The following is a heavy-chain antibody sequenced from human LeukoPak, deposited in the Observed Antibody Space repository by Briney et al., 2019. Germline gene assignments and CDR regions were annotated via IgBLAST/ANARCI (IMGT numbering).Heavy chain of an antibody. V-gene: IGHV1-69*13. J-gene: IGHJ6*02. CDR3: ARGSRAMRGYSGYGYYYYYGMDV. Sequence: ASVKVSCTASGGTFSSYAISWVRQAPGQGLEWMGGIIPIFGTANYAQKFQGRVTITADESTSTAYMELSSLRSEDTAVYYCARGSRAMRGYSGYGYYYYYGMDVWGQGTTVTVSS. D-gene: IGHD5-12*01. CDR2: IIPIFGTA. CDR1: GGTFSSYA.